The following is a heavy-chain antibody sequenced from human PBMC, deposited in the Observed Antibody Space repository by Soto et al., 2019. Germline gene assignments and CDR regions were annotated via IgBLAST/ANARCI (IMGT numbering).Heavy chain of an antibody. J-gene: IGHJ3*02. Sequence: GESLKISCQGSGYSVTSYWISWVRQMPGKGLEWMGIIYPGDSDTRYSPSLQGQVTISADKSISTAYLPWSSLKASDTAMYYCARRFLEWSDAFDIWGQGTMVTVSS. D-gene: IGHD3-3*01. CDR1: GYSVTSYW. CDR3: ARRFLEWSDAFDI. CDR2: IYPGDSDT. V-gene: IGHV5-51*01.